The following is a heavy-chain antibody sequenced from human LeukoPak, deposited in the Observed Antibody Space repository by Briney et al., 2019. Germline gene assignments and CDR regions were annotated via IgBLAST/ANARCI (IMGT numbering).Heavy chain of an antibody. CDR1: GFSFSDYE. Sequence: PGGSLRLSCAASGFSFSDYEMNWVRQAPGKGLEWLSHIDISGNTIHYADSVEGRFTISRDNAKNSVYLQMKDATAVPGTVYMDVWGKGTTVTVSS. D-gene: IGHD6-19*01. J-gene: IGHJ6*03. V-gene: IGHV3-48*03. CDR2: IDISGNTI. CDR3: V.